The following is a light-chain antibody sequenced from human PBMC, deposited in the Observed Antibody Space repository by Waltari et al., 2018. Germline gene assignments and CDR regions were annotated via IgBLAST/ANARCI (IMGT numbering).Light chain of an antibody. CDR3: QQYGGSGV. V-gene: IGKV3-20*01. CDR1: QTISNNY. Sequence: EIVLTHSPGTLSLSPGEGASLPCRASQTISNNYLAWYQQKVDQAPRLIIWGVSNRDADTPDRFRGSGSGTDFTLTITRLEPEDFAVYFCQQYGGSGVFGQGTKLEI. J-gene: IGKJ2*01. CDR2: GVS.